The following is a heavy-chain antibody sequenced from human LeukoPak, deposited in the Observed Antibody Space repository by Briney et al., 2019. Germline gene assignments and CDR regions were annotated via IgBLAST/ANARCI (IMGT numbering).Heavy chain of an antibody. D-gene: IGHD1-26*01. CDR2: ISSSSSTI. CDR1: GFTFTNYC. CDR3: ARDQYNSSGTYAGIDY. V-gene: IGHV3-48*01. J-gene: IGHJ4*02. Sequence: GGSLRLSCAASGFTFTNYCMNWVRQAPGKGLEWVSYISSSSSTIYYADSVKGRFTISRDNAKNSLYLQMNSLRAEDTAVYYCARDQYNSSGTYAGIDYWGQGTLVTVSS.